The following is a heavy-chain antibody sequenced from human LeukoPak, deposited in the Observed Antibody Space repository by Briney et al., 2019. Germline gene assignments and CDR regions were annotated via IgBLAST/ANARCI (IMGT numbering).Heavy chain of an antibody. V-gene: IGHV3-23*01. J-gene: IGHJ4*02. CDR2: ISGSGGST. CDR1: GFTFSSYA. D-gene: IGHD4-17*01. CDR3: AKDLEGSATVTTFDY. Sequence: GGSLRLSCAASGFTFSSYAMSWVRQAPGKGLEWVSAISGSGGSTYYADSVKGRFTISRDNSKNTLYLQMNSLRAEDTAVYYCAKDLEGSATVTTFDYWAREPWSPSPQ.